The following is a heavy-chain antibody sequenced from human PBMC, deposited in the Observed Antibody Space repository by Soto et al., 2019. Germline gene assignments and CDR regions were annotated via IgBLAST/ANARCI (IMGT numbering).Heavy chain of an antibody. J-gene: IGHJ6*02. CDR2: ISYDGSNK. D-gene: IGHD3-9*01. Sequence: GGSLRLSCAASGFTFSSYAMHWVRQAPGKGLEWVAVISYDGSNKYYADSVKGRFTISRDNSKNTLYLQMNSLRAEDTAVYYCARDLDDILTGNYYCYYGMDVWGQGTTVTVSS. V-gene: IGHV3-30-3*01. CDR1: GFTFSSYA. CDR3: ARDLDDILTGNYYCYYGMDV.